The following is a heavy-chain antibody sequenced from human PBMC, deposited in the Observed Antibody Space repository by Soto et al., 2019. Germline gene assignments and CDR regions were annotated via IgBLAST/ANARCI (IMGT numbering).Heavy chain of an antibody. Sequence: EVQLVESGGGLVQPGGSLRLSCAASGLTFSSYWMHWVRQAPGKGLVWVSRISTEGSVTTYADSVKGRFTISRDNAKNTLYLQMNSLRTEDTAVYYCARAPYSSGWWGFDYWGQGNLVTVSS. D-gene: IGHD6-19*01. J-gene: IGHJ4*02. V-gene: IGHV3-74*01. CDR2: ISTEGSVT. CDR1: GLTFSSYW. CDR3: ARAPYSSGWWGFDY.